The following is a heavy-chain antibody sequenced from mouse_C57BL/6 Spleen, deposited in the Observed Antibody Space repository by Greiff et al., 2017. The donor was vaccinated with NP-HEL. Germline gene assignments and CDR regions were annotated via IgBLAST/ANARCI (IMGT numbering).Heavy chain of an antibody. Sequence: DVMLVESGGDLVKPGGSLKLSCAASGFTFSSYGMSWVRQTPDKRLEWVATISSGGSYTYYPDSVKGRFTISSDNAKNTLYLQMSRLKSEDTAMYYCARQVTTVVFDYWGQGTTLTVSS. D-gene: IGHD1-1*01. CDR1: GFTFSSYG. J-gene: IGHJ2*01. V-gene: IGHV5-6*02. CDR3: ARQVTTVVFDY. CDR2: ISSGGSYT.